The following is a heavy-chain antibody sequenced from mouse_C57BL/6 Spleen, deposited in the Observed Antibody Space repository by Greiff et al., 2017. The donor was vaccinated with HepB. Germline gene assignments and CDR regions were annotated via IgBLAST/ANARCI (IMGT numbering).Heavy chain of an antibody. J-gene: IGHJ1*03. CDR3: ARRDGNYVYFDV. D-gene: IGHD2-1*01. Sequence: QVQLKHPGAELVKPGASVKMSCKASGYTFTSYWITWVKQRPGQGLEWIGDIYPGSGSTNYNEKFKSKATLTVDTSSSTAYMQLSSLTSEDSAVYYCARRDGNYVYFDVWGTGTTVTVSS. V-gene: IGHV1-55*01. CDR2: IYPGSGST. CDR1: GYTFTSYW.